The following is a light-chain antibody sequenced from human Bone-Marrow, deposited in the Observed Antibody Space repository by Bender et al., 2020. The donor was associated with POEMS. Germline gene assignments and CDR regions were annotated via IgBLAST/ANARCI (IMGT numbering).Light chain of an antibody. J-gene: IGLJ3*02. Sequence: QSVLTQPPSASGTPGQRVTISCSGGSIGRNPINWYQQLPGTAPRLVIYAVDLRPSWVPNRFSTSKSGSSASLAISGLQCEDAADYYYCTWDDRLNAVLFGGGTKLTVL. V-gene: IGLV1-44*01. CDR1: SIGRNP. CDR3: CTWDDRLNAVL. CDR2: AVD.